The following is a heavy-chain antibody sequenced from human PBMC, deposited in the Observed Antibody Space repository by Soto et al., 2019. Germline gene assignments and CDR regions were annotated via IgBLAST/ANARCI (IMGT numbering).Heavy chain of an antibody. CDR1: GCTFDDYA. CDR3: AKGRGASQKDAFDI. CDR2: TSWNSGSI. D-gene: IGHD1-26*01. J-gene: IGHJ3*02. V-gene: IGHV3-9*01. Sequence: GGSLRLSCASSGCTFDDYAMHLVRQATGKGLEWVSSTSWNSGSIGYADSVKGRFTISRDKAKKSLYLQMNSLRAEDTALYYCAKGRGASQKDAFDIWGQGTMVTVSS.